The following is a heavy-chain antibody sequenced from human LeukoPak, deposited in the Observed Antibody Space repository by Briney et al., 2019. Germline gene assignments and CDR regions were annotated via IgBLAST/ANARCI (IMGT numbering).Heavy chain of an antibody. J-gene: IGHJ6*03. CDR1: GYSISRGYS. V-gene: IGHV4-61*01. Sequence: SETLSLTCTVSGYSISRGYSWGWIRQPPGKGLEWIGYIYYSGSTNYNPSLKSRVTISVDTSKNQFSLKLSSVTAADTAVYYCARTSRKGYYYYMDVWGKGTTVTISS. CDR3: ARTSRKGYYYYMDV. CDR2: IYYSGST.